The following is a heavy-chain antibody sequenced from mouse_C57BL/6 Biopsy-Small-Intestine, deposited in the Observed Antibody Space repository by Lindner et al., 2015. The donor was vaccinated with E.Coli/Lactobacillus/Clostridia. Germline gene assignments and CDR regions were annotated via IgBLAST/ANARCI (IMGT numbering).Heavy chain of an antibody. CDR2: ISSGSNTI. V-gene: IGHV5-17*01. Sequence: VQLQESGGGLVKPGGSLKLSCAASGFTFSDYGMHWLRQAPEKGLQWVAHISSGSNTIFYADSVKGRFTISRDNARDTLFLQTSSLRSEDTAMYFCARGNYGGDYFDYWGQGTSLTVSS. CDR1: GFTFSDYG. CDR3: ARGNYGGDYFDY. J-gene: IGHJ2*03. D-gene: IGHD2-1*01.